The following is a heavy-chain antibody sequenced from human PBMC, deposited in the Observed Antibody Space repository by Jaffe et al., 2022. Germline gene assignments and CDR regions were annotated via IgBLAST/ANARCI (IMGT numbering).Heavy chain of an antibody. D-gene: IGHD5-12*01. CDR1: GFTFSSYE. V-gene: IGHV3-48*03. CDR2: ISSSGSTI. CDR3: ARWGVGRWLQSGAFDI. Sequence: EVQLVESGGGLVQPGGSLRLSCAASGFTFSSYEMNWVRQAPGKGLEWVSYISSSGSTIYYADSVKGRFTISRDNAKNSLYLQMNSLRAEDTAVYYCARWGVGRWLQSGAFDIWGQGTMVTVSS. J-gene: IGHJ3*02.